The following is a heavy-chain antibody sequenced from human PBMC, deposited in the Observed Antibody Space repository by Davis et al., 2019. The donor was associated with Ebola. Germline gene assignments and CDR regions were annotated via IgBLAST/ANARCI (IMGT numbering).Heavy chain of an antibody. CDR2: IYTSGSA. CDR1: GASIRSVDYY. CDR3: ARHSTKGYV. Sequence: SETLSLTCTVSGASIRSVDYYWSCIRKLPGKGLEWIGFIYTSGSAYYNPSLKSRVTISVATAKNQFSLKLSSVTAADTAVYYCARHSTKGYVWSQVTTVTVSS. J-gene: IGHJ6*02. V-gene: IGHV4-30-4*01. D-gene: IGHD2-8*01.